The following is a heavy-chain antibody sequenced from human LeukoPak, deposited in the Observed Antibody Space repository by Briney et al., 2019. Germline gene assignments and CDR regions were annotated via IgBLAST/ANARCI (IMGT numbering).Heavy chain of an antibody. V-gene: IGHV5-51*01. CDR1: GYNFMTYW. D-gene: IGHD4-17*01. J-gene: IGHJ4*02. Sequence: GESLKISCKVSGYNFMTYWIGWVRQMPGKGLEWMGIIYPGESDIRYSPSFQGQVTISADKSISTAYLQWSSLKASDTAIYYCARVSGDGRFDYWGQGTLVTVSS. CDR3: ARVSGDGRFDY. CDR2: IYPGESDI.